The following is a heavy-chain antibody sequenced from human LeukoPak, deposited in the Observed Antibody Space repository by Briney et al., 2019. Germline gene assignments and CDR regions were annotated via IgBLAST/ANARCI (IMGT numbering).Heavy chain of an antibody. J-gene: IGHJ6*03. CDR1: GGSISSGSYY. D-gene: IGHD2-2*01. CDR3: ARVVVVPAAIFYYYHYMDV. Sequence: SETLSLTCTVSGGSISSGSYYWSWIRQPAGKGLEWIGRIYTSGSTNYNPSLKSRVTISVDTSKNQFSLKLSSVTAADTAVYYCARVVVVPAAIFYYYHYMDVWGKGTTVTVSS. V-gene: IGHV4-61*02. CDR2: IYTSGST.